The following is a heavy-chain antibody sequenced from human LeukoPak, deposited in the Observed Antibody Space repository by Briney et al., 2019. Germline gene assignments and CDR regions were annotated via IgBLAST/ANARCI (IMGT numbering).Heavy chain of an antibody. CDR3: AGIAARRQFDY. V-gene: IGHV4-59*11. D-gene: IGHD6-6*01. Sequence: SETLSLTCTVSGGSISSHYWSWIRQPPGKGLEWIGYIYYSGSTNYNPSLKSRVTISVDTSKNQFSLKLSSVTAADTAVYYYAGIAARRQFDYWGQGTLVTVSS. J-gene: IGHJ4*02. CDR1: GGSISSHY. CDR2: IYYSGST.